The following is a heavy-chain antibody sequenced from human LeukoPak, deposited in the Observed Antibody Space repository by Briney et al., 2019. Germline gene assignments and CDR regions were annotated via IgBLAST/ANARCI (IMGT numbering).Heavy chain of an antibody. D-gene: IGHD3-3*01. CDR2: IKQDGSEK. CDR3: ARSNYDFWSGYLYYLDY. J-gene: IGHJ4*02. Sequence: GGPLRLSCAASGFTFSTYWMSWVRQAPGKGLEWVANIKQDGSEKYYVDSVKGRFTISRDNAKNSLYLQMNSLRAEDTAVYYCARSNYDFWSGYLYYLDYWGQGTLVTVSS. V-gene: IGHV3-7*01. CDR1: GFTFSTYW.